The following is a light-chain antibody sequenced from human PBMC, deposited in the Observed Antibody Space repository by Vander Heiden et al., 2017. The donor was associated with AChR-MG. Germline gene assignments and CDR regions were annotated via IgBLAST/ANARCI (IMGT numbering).Light chain of an antibody. CDR1: QDIGNR. CDR3: QQYDYLPPYT. Sequence: DIQMTQSPSSLSASVGDRVTITCQASQDIGNRLNWYQQNPGKAPKLLIFDTSQLETGVPSRFSGSGFGTEFTLTIDSLQPEDFATYFCQQYDYLPPYTFGQGT. V-gene: IGKV1-33*01. J-gene: IGKJ2*01. CDR2: DTS.